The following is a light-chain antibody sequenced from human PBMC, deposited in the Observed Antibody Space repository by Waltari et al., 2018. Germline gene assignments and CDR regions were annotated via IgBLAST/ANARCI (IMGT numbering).Light chain of an antibody. V-gene: IGKV3-20*01. CDR3: QQYGSSPRT. CDR2: GAS. Sequence: EIVLTQSPDTLSLSPGERATLSCRASQSVSSSSLAWYQQKPGQAPRLLIYGASSKSTSIPDRFSGSGSGTHFTLTISRLEPEDFAVYYCQQYGSSPRTFGQGTKLEIK. J-gene: IGKJ2*01. CDR1: QSVSSSS.